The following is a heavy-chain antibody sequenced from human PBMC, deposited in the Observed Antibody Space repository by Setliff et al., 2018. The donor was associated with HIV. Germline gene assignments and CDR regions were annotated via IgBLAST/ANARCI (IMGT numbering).Heavy chain of an antibody. CDR2: IAYSGTT. Sequence: LSLTCTVSGGSFIGSSFQSTWIRQTPGKGLEWIADIAYSGTTMYTNYNPSLGSRVIISEDTSRDQFFLKLTSVTADDTGIYYCARGPPFAYWGQGLLVTVSS. CDR1: GGSFIGSSFQ. CDR3: ARGPPFAY. V-gene: IGHV4-39*07. J-gene: IGHJ4*02.